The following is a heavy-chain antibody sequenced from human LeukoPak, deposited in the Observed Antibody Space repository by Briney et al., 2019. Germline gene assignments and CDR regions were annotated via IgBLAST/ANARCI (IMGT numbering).Heavy chain of an antibody. CDR1: GGSISSSSYY. J-gene: IGHJ3*02. V-gene: IGHV4-39*07. Sequence: SETLSLTCTVSGGSISSSSYYWGWIRQPPGKGLEWIGSIYYSGSTYYNPSLKSRVTISVDTSKNQFSLKLSSVTAADTAVYYCARGETTPVGAFDIWGQGTMVTVSS. CDR2: IYYSGST. CDR3: ARGETTPVGAFDI. D-gene: IGHD1-1*01.